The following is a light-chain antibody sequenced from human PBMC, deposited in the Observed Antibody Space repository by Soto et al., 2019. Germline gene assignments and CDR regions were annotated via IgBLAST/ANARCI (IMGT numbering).Light chain of an antibody. CDR2: DES. CDR1: QSDTSSS. J-gene: IGKJ2*01. V-gene: IGKV3-20*01. CDR3: LLYGSSPYT. Sequence: ILLTQYPGSLSLSPGDTATLSCRASQSDTSSSSAWYQQKPGQPPRLLIYDESKRATDIPDRFSGAGSGPDFALTITRLEPEDCAVYFCLLYGSSPYTFGQGTKLEIK.